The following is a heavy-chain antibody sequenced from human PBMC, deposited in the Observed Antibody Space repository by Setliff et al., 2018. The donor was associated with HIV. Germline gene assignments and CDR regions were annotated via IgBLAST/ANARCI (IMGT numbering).Heavy chain of an antibody. CDR3: ARDSYGGSGWPFDY. D-gene: IGHD6-19*01. J-gene: IGHJ4*02. V-gene: IGHV3-48*01. CDR1: GFTFSSYS. CDR2: ISSSSSTI. Sequence: GGSLRLSCAASGFTFSSYSMNWVRQAPGKGLEWVSYISSSSSTIYYADSVKGRFTISRDNAKNSLYPQMNSLRAEDTAVYYCARDSYGGSGWPFDYWGQGTLVTVSS.